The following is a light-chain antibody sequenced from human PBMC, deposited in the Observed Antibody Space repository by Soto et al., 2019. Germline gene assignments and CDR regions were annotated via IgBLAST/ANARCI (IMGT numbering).Light chain of an antibody. J-gene: IGLJ1*01. CDR3: SSYTSRPDVYV. CDR2: EVS. V-gene: IGLV2-14*01. CDR1: SSDVGSYHY. Sequence: QSVLTQPASVSGSPGQSITISCTGTSSDVGSYHYVCWCQQHPVKAPKLIIFEVSYRPSGVSTRFSGSKSGDTASLTISGLQDDDEADYYCSSYTSRPDVYVFGGGTKVTV.